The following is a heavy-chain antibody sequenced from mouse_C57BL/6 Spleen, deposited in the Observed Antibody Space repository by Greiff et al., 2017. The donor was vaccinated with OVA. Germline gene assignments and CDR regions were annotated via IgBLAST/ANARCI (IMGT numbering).Heavy chain of an antibody. D-gene: IGHD2-4*01. V-gene: IGHV1-15*01. J-gene: IGHJ2*01. CDR1: GYTFTDYE. CDR2: IDPETGGT. Sequence: QVQLKESGAELVRPGASVTLSCKASGYTFTDYEMHWVKQTPVHGLEWIGAIDPETGGTAYNQKFKGKAILTADKSSSPAYMELRSLTSEDSAVYYCTRGDDYGYFDYWGQGTTLTVSS. CDR3: TRGDDYGYFDY.